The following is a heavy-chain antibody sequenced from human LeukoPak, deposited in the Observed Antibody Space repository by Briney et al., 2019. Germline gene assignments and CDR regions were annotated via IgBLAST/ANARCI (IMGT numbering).Heavy chain of an antibody. Sequence: GGSLRLSCAASGFTFSSYWMSWVRQAPGKGLEWVANIKQDGSEKYYVDSVKGRFTISRDIYKNTLYLQMNSLRGDDTALYYCAKDCGEKYDSSGSWYHFDYWGQGTLVTVPS. CDR2: IKQDGSEK. CDR1: GFTFSSYW. D-gene: IGHD3-22*01. J-gene: IGHJ4*02. V-gene: IGHV3-7*01. CDR3: AKDCGEKYDSSGSWYHFDY.